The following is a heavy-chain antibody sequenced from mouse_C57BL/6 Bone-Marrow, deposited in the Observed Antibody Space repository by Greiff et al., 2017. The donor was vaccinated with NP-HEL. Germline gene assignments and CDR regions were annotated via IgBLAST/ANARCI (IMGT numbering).Heavy chain of an antibody. J-gene: IGHJ2*01. CDR1: GYTFTSYG. V-gene: IGHV1-81*01. Sequence: QVQLKQSGAELVRPGASVKLSCKASGYTFTSYGISWVKQRPGQGLEWIGEIYPRSGNTYYNEKFKGKATLTADKSSSTAYMELRSLTSEDSAVYFCARVGSSLGDFDYWGQGTTLTVSS. D-gene: IGHD1-1*01. CDR2: IYPRSGNT. CDR3: ARVGSSLGDFDY.